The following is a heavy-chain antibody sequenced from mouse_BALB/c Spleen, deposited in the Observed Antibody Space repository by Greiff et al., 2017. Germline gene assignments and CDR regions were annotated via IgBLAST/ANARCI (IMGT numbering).Heavy chain of an antibody. CDR3: ARLYDYDDGYYFDY. V-gene: IGHV5-6-2*01. J-gene: IGHJ2*01. CDR1: GFTFSSYY. Sequence: EVMLVESGGGLVKLGGSLKLSCAASGFTFSSYYMSWVRQTPEKRLELVAAINSNGGSTYYPDTVKGRFTISRDNAKNTLYLQMSSLKSEDTALYYCARLYDYDDGYYFDYWGQGTTLTVSS. CDR2: INSNGGST. D-gene: IGHD2-4*01.